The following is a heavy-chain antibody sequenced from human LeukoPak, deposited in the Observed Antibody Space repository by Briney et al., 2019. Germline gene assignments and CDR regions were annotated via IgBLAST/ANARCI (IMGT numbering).Heavy chain of an antibody. CDR1: GYTFTSYY. Sequence: PGASVKVSCKASGYTFTSYYMHWVRQAPGQGLEWMGLINPSGGSTSYAQKFQGRVTITRDTSTSTVYMELSSLRSEDTAVCYCARDHAQLWSYFDYWGQGTLVTVSS. V-gene: IGHV1-46*01. CDR2: INPSGGST. CDR3: ARDHAQLWSYFDY. J-gene: IGHJ4*02. D-gene: IGHD5-18*01.